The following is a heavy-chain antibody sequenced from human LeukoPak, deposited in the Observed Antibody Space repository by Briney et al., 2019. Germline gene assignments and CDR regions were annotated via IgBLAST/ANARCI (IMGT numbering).Heavy chain of an antibody. J-gene: IGHJ5*02. CDR3: ARVRGGAIVVPAAIRFDP. Sequence: GGSLRLSCAASGFTFSNYWMSWVRQAPGKGLEWVANIKQDGSEKYYVDSVKGRFTISRENAWNSLYLQMSSLRVEDTAVYCCARVRGGAIVVPAAIRFDPWGQGTLVTVSS. CDR1: GFTFSNYW. D-gene: IGHD2-2*02. CDR2: IKQDGSEK. V-gene: IGHV3-7*01.